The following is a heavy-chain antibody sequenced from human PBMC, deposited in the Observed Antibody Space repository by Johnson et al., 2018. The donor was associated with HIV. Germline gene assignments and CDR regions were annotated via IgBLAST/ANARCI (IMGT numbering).Heavy chain of an antibody. CDR2: IKQDGSEK. V-gene: IGHV3-7*01. CDR1: GFIFSTYW. CDR3: ARVHQQWLEGVGAFDI. J-gene: IGHJ3*02. Sequence: VQLVESGGGLVQYGGSLRLSCAASGFIFSTYWMSWVRQAPGKGLEWVANIKQDGSEKYYVDSVKGRFTISRDNAKNSLCLEMNSLRGEDTAVYYCARVHQQWLEGVGAFDIWGQGTMVTVSS. D-gene: IGHD6-19*01.